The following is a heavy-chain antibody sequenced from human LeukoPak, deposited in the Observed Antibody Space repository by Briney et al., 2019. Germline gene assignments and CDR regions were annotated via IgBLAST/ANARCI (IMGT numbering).Heavy chain of an antibody. J-gene: IGHJ3*02. CDR1: GGSISSYY. D-gene: IGHD1-14*01. CDR2: IYTSGST. Sequence: SETLSLTCTVSGGSISSYYWSWIRQPAGEGLEWIGRIYTSGSTNFNPSLKSRVTLSVDKPKNHFALTLSSLTAAATAVLKRTRIVTGWGSTFDIWGEGTMVTVSS. CDR3: TRIVTGWGSTFDI. V-gene: IGHV4-4*07.